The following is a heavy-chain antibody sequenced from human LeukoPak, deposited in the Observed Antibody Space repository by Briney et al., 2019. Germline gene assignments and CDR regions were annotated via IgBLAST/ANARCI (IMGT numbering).Heavy chain of an antibody. V-gene: IGHV6-1*01. D-gene: IGHD6-6*01. J-gene: IGHJ6*02. Sequence: SQTLSLTCAISGGSVSSNSAAWTWIRQSPSRGLEWLGRTYYRSKWYNDYAVSVKSRITINPDTSKNQFSLQLNSVTPEDTAVYYCARDLRVAARPYYYYGMDVWGQGTTVTVSS. CDR1: GGSVSSNSAA. CDR3: ARDLRVAARPYYYYGMDV. CDR2: TYYRSKWYN.